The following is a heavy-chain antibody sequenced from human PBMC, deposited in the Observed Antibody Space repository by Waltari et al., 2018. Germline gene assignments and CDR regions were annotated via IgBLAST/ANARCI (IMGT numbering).Heavy chain of an antibody. CDR1: GFTVRNNY. Sequence: EVQLVESGGGLIQPGGYLRLSCAVSGFTVRNNYMSWARQAPGKGLEWVSVIYSGGSTYYADSVKGRFTISRDSSENTVYLQMSSLRAEDTGLYYCTIDIGGYASTWGQGTLVAVSS. CDR2: IYSGGST. V-gene: IGHV3-53*01. CDR3: TIDIGGYAST. J-gene: IGHJ5*02. D-gene: IGHD6-13*01.